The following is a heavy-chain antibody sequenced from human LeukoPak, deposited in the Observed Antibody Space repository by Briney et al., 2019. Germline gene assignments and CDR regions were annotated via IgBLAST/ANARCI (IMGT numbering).Heavy chain of an antibody. CDR2: IYYRVTS. CDR3: ARAVGGDGSGSL. V-gene: IGHV4-59*01. CDR1: GSSISSYY. Sequence: SETLSLTCTVSGSSISSYYWSWIRQPPGKGLEWIGYIYYRVTSDYNPSLKSRVTMSVDMSTRQISLKLSSVTAADTAVYYCARAVGGDGSGSLWGPGTLVTVSS. J-gene: IGHJ4*02. D-gene: IGHD3-10*01.